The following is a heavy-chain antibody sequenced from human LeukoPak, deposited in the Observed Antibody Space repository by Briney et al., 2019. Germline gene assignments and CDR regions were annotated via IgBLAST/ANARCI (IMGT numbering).Heavy chain of an antibody. J-gene: IGHJ4*02. Sequence: SETLSLTCAVYGGSFSGYYWSWIRQPPGKGLERIGEINHSGSTNYNPSLKSRVTISVDTSKNQFSLKLSSVTAADTAVYYCASGERWLQLRPGFFDYWGQGTLVTVSS. CDR1: GGSFSGYY. V-gene: IGHV4-34*01. CDR2: INHSGST. CDR3: ASGERWLQLRPGFFDY. D-gene: IGHD5-24*01.